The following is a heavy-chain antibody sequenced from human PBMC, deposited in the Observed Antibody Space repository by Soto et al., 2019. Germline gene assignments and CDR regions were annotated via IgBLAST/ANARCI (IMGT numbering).Heavy chain of an antibody. D-gene: IGHD6-13*01. Sequence: QVQLVQSGAEVKKPGASVKVSCKASGYTFTHYYMHWVRQAPGQGLEWMGIINPSGGSTSYAQRFEGRVTLTRDTSTNTVYMELSSLRSEDTAVYYCAKERLYSSSFDYWGQGTLVTVSS. CDR1: GYTFTHYY. J-gene: IGHJ4*02. V-gene: IGHV1-46*01. CDR3: AKERLYSSSFDY. CDR2: INPSGGST.